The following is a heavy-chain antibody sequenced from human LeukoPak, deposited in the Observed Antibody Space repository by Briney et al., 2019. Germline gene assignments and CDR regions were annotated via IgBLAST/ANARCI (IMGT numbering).Heavy chain of an antibody. CDR2: IIPILGIA. CDR3: ARDQIMPSAFDI. Sequence: SVKVSCKASGGTFSSYAISWVRQAPGQGLEWMGRIIPILGIANYAQKFQGRVTITADKSTSTAYMELSSLRSEDTAVYYCARDQIMPSAFDIWDQGTMVTVSS. CDR1: GGTFSSYA. V-gene: IGHV1-69*04. D-gene: IGHD2-2*01. J-gene: IGHJ3*02.